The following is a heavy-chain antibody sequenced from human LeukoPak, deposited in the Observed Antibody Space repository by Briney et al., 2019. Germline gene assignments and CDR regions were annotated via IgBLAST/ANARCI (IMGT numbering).Heavy chain of an antibody. CDR2: ISAYNGNT. CDR3: ARGELGYCSSTSCYTLDY. J-gene: IGHJ4*02. CDR1: GYTFTSYG. V-gene: IGHV1-18*01. D-gene: IGHD2-2*02. Sequence: ASVKVSCKASGYTFTSYGISWVQQAPGQGLEWMGWISAYNGNTNYAQKLQGRVTMTTDTSTSTAYMELRSLRSDDTAVYYCARGELGYCSSTSCYTLDYWGQGTLVTVSS.